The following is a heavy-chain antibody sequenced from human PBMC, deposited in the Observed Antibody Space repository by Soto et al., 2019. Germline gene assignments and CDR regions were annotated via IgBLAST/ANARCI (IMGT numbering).Heavy chain of an antibody. J-gene: IGHJ4*02. CDR1: GFSLSTTAEG. D-gene: IGHD2-2*01. Sequence: QITLKESGPTLVKPTQTLTLTCTFSGFSLSTTAEGVGWIRQPPGKALEWLALIYWDDDERYSPSLKSRLTITKDTSKIQVVLTMTNVDPVDTATYYCAHGSCSSADCYPNPYLDYWGQGIVVTVSS. CDR3: AHGSCSSADCYPNPYLDY. V-gene: IGHV2-5*02. CDR2: IYWDDDE.